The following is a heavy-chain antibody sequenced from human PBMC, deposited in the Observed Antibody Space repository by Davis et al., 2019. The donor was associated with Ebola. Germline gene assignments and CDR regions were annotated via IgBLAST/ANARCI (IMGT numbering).Heavy chain of an antibody. CDR2: IGTAGDT. V-gene: IGHV3-13*01. Sequence: GESLKISCAASGFTFSSYDMPWVRQATGKGLEWVSAIGTAGDTYYPGSVKGRFTISRENAKNSLYLQMNSLRAGDTAVYYCARGTIFGHFDYWGQGTLVTVSS. D-gene: IGHD3-3*01. CDR3: ARGTIFGHFDY. J-gene: IGHJ4*02. CDR1: GFTFSSYD.